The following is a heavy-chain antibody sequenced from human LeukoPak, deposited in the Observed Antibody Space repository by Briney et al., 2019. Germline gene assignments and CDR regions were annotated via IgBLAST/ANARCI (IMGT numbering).Heavy chain of an antibody. V-gene: IGHV4-34*01. D-gene: IGHD3-10*01. CDR1: GGSFNGYY. CDR3: AFQGVTAGLINSGYDY. J-gene: IGHJ4*02. CDR2: INHSGST. Sequence: SETLSLTCAVYGGSFNGYYWSWIRQPPGKGLEWIGEINHSGSTNYNPSLKSRVTISVDTSKNQFSLKLSSVTAADTAVYYCAFQGVTAGLINSGYDYWGQGTLVTVSS.